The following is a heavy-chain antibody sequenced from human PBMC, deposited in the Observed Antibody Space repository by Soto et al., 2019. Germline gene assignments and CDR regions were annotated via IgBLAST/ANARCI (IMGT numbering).Heavy chain of an antibody. V-gene: IGHV3-30-3*01. CDR2: ISYDGSNK. D-gene: IGHD4-17*01. CDR1: GFTFSSYA. Sequence: GGSLRLSCAAAGFTFSSYAMHCVRQAPGKGLEWVAVISYDGSNKYYADSVKGRFTISRDNSKNTLYLQMNSLRAEDTAVYYCARDGPMTTLYYFDSWGQGTLVTVSS. CDR3: ARDGPMTTLYYFDS. J-gene: IGHJ4*02.